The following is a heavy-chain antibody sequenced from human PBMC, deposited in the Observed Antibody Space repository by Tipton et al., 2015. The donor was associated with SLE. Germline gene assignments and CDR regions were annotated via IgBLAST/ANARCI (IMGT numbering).Heavy chain of an antibody. D-gene: IGHD2-8*01. J-gene: IGHJ2*01. CDR1: GGSISSGGYY. CDR3: ARGSNGNFDL. Sequence: LRLSCTVSGGSISSGGYYWSWIRQPPGKGLEWIGEINHSGSTNYNPSLKSRVTISVDTSKNQFSLKLSSVTAADTAVYYCARGSNGNFDLWGRGTLVTVSS. CDR2: INHSGST. V-gene: IGHV4-39*07.